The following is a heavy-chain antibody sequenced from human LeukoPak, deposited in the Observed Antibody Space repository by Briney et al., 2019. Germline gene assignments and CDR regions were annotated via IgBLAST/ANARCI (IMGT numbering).Heavy chain of an antibody. Sequence: SETLSLTCAVSGGSFSGYYWSWIRQPAGKGLEWIGYIYYSGSTNYDPSLKSRVTISVDTSKNQFSLKLSSVTAADTAVYYCAREFMITFGGVIVTQSGFDYWGQGTLVTVSS. CDR1: GGSFSGYY. CDR3: AREFMITFGGVIVTQSGFDY. J-gene: IGHJ4*02. V-gene: IGHV4-59*01. CDR2: IYYSGST. D-gene: IGHD3-16*02.